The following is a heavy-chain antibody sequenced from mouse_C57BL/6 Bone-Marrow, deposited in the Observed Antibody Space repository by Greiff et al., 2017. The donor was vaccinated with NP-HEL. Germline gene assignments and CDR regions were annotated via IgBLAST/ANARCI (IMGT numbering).Heavy chain of an antibody. J-gene: IGHJ3*01. CDR1: GFTFSSYA. D-gene: IGHD1-1*01. CDR2: ISDGGSYT. V-gene: IGHV5-4*01. CDR3: ARDYGSTPCFAY. Sequence: EVQRVESGGGLVKPGGSLKLSCAASGFTFSSYAMSWVRQTPEKRLEWVATISDGGSYTYYPDNVKGRFTISRDNAKNNLYLQMSHLKSEDTAMYSCARDYGSTPCFAYWGQGTLVTVSA.